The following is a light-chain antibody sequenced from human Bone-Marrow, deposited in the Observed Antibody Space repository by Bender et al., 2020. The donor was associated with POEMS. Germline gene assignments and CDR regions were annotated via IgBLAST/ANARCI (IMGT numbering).Light chain of an antibody. CDR1: SSNIGAHA. V-gene: IGLV1-44*01. CDR3: AVWDDSLNGWV. J-gene: IGLJ3*02. CDR2: SSH. Sequence: QSVLTQPPSASGTPGQRVTISCSGGSSNIGAHAVNWYQHLPGTAPKLLIYSSHRRPSEVPDRFSGSRSGTSASLAISGLQSEDEADYYGAVWDDSLNGWVFGGWTKLTVL.